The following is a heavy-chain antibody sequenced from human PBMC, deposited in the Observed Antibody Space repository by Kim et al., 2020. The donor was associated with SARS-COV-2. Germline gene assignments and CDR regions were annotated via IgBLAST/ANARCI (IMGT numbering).Heavy chain of an antibody. Sequence: SETLSLTCAVYGGSFSGYHWSWIRQPPGKGLEWIGEINHSGSINYNPSLKSRVTISIDTSKNQLTSVTAADTGFYFCARGRAGVVPSPILGIGPHYDYFIMDVWGHGTTVTVSS. CDR2: INHSGSI. D-gene: IGHD2-2*02. V-gene: IGHV4-34*01. CDR3: ARGRAGVVPSPILGIGPHYDYFIMDV. CDR1: GGSFSGYH. J-gene: IGHJ6*02.